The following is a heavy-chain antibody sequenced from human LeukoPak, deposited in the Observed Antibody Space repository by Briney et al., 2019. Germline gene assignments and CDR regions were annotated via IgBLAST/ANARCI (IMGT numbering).Heavy chain of an antibody. CDR2: ISSSGGTT. D-gene: IGHD2-15*01. CDR1: GFTFSSYA. J-gene: IGHJ4*02. CDR3: ARVVVVAGTGWDYFDY. Sequence: GGSLRLSCAASGFTFSSYAMSWVRQAPGKGLEWVSAISSSGGTTYYSDSVKGRFTISRDNSKTTLYLQMNSLRAEDTAVYYCARVVVVAGTGWDYFDYWGQGTLVTVSS. V-gene: IGHV3-23*01.